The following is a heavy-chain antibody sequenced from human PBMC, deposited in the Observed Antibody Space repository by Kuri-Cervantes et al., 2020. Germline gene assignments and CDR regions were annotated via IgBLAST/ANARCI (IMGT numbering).Heavy chain of an antibody. CDR3: ARGQQLVQFNYYYGMDV. CDR2: ISSSGSTI. Sequence: GGSLRLSCAASGFTFSDYYMSWIRQAPGKGLEWVPYISSSGSTIYYADSVKGRFTISRDNAKNSLYLQMNSLRAEDTAVYYCARGQQLVQFNYYYGMDVWGQGTTVTVSS. J-gene: IGHJ6*02. V-gene: IGHV3-11*01. D-gene: IGHD6-13*01. CDR1: GFTFSDYY.